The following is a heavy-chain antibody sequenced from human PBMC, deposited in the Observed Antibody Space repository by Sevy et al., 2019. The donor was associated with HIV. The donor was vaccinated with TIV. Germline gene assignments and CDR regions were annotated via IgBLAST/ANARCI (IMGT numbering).Heavy chain of an antibody. V-gene: IGHV1-69*13. CDR3: ARDSVEEGREPPPHNMDV. J-gene: IGHJ6*03. CDR1: GGTFSSYA. D-gene: IGHD1-26*01. Sequence: ASVKVSCKASGGTFSSYAISWVRQAPGQGLEWMGGIIPIFGTANYAQKFQGRATITADESTSKDDMELNSLRSEDTAVDYGARDSVEEGREPPPHNMDVWGKGTMVTVSS. CDR2: IIPIFGTA.